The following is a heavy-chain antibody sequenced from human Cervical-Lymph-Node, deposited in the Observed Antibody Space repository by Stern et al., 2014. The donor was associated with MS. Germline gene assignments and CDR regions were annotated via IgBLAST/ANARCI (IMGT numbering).Heavy chain of an antibody. J-gene: IGHJ5*02. D-gene: IGHD5-18*01. CDR1: GFSLNTEGVA. V-gene: IGHV2-5*02. CDR2: MYWDDDK. Sequence: QVTLRESGPALVKPTQTLTLTCSFSGFSLNTEGVAVGWVRQPPGKALEWLGFMYWDDDKRYRPSLKSRLTITKDTSKNQVVLTMTNMDPVDTATYYCTHRPDTGMETWGQGTLVIVS. CDR3: THRPDTGMET.